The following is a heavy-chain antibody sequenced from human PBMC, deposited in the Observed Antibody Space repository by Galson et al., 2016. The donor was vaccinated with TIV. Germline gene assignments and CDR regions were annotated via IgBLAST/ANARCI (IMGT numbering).Heavy chain of an antibody. CDR1: GYSFSKYW. J-gene: IGHJ6*02. Sequence: QSGAEVKKPGESLTISCKGSGYSFSKYWITWVRQTPEKGLEWMGRIDPSDSYTTDSPSFKGHVTMSVDKSINTAYLQWSALKASDTAIYFCARHIPTVTAEYGLDVGGQGTTVSVSS. CDR2: IDPSDSYT. V-gene: IGHV5-10-1*01. D-gene: IGHD3-10*01. CDR3: ARHIPTVTAEYGLDV.